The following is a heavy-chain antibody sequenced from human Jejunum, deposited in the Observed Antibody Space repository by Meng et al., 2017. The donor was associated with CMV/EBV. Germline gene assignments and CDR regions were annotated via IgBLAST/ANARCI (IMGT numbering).Heavy chain of an antibody. V-gene: IGHV1-8*01. Sequence: VPVVQSGAEVKKPGASVKVSCKASGYTFNSYDINWVRQGTGQGLEWMGWMNPNRGTTGYAQKFQGRVTMTRNISKSTAYMDLSSLRSEDTAVYYCATGVADFEYWGQGTLVTVSS. CDR3: ATGVADFEY. D-gene: IGHD6-19*01. CDR2: MNPNRGTT. CDR1: GYTFNSYD. J-gene: IGHJ4*02.